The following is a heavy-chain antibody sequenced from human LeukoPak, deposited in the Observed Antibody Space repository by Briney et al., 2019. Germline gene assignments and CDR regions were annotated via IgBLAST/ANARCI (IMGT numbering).Heavy chain of an antibody. CDR1: GFIFSREW. CDR3: ARGITMIVVANDAFDI. Sequence: GGSLRLSCAASGFIFSREWMHWVRQAPGRGLVWVSRVNTDGSSTVYADSVKGRFTISRDNAKNTLYLQMNSLRAEDTAVYYCARGITMIVVANDAFDIWGRGTMVTVSS. V-gene: IGHV3-74*03. D-gene: IGHD3-22*01. J-gene: IGHJ3*02. CDR2: VNTDGSST.